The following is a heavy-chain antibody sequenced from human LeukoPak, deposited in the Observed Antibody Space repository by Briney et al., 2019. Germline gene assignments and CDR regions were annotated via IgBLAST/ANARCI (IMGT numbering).Heavy chain of an antibody. D-gene: IGHD1-14*01. CDR2: IYHSGST. V-gene: IGHV4-4*02. CDR1: GGSISSSNW. Sequence: SETLSLTCAVSGGSISSSNWWSWVRQPPGKGLEWIGEIYHSGSTNYNPYLKSRVTISVDKSKNQFSLKLSSVTAADTAVYYCARGPSSTLHPNLYYFDYWGQGTLVTVSS. CDR3: ARGPSSTLHPNLYYFDY. J-gene: IGHJ4*02.